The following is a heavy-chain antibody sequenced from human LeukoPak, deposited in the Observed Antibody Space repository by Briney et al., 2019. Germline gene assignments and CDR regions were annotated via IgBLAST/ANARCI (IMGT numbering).Heavy chain of an antibody. V-gene: IGHV1-18*04. CDR1: SYTFTSYG. CDR2: ISAYNGNT. J-gene: IGHJ4*02. D-gene: IGHD2-15*01. CDR3: ARSVVAATPSDY. Sequence: ASVKVSCKASSYTFTSYGISWVRQAPEQGLEWMGWISAYNGNTNYAQKLQGRVTMTTDTSTSTAYMELRSLRSDDTAVYYCARSVVAATPSDYWGQGTLVTVSS.